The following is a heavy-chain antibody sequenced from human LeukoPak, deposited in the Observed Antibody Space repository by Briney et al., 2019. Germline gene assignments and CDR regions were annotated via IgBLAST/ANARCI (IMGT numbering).Heavy chain of an antibody. CDR3: ASSSDYYGSVGKYYYYGMDV. J-gene: IGHJ6*02. Sequence: GGSLRLSCAASGFTFSSYSMTWVRQAPGKGLEWVSSISSSSSYIYYADSVKGRFTISRDNAKNSLYLQMNSLRAEDTAVYYCASSSDYYGSVGKYYYYGMDVWGQGTTVTVSS. CDR1: GFTFSSYS. CDR2: ISSSSSYI. V-gene: IGHV3-21*01. D-gene: IGHD3-10*01.